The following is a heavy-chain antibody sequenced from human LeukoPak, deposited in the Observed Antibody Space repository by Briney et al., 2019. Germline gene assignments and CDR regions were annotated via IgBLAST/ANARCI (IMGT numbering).Heavy chain of an antibody. D-gene: IGHD2-2*01. CDR3: ASRPYCSSTSCLPEY. CDR2: IIPILGIA. J-gene: IGHJ4*02. Sequence: GSSVKVSCKASGGTFSSYTISWERQAPGQGLEWMGSIIPILGIANYAQKFQGRVTITAEKSTSTAYMELSSLRSEDTAVYYCASRPYCSSTSCLPEYWGQGTLVTDSS. CDR1: GGTFSSYT. V-gene: IGHV1-69*02.